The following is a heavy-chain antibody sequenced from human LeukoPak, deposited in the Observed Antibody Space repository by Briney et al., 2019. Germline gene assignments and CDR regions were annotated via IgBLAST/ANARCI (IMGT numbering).Heavy chain of an antibody. CDR1: GYTFTGYY. J-gene: IGHJ5*02. CDR2: ISPNSGGT. D-gene: IGHD3-16*01. Sequence: ASVKVSCKASGYTFTGYYMHWVRQAPGQGLGWMGWISPNSGGTNYAQKFQGRVTMTRDTSISTAYMELSRLRSDDTDVYYCARDYVGDNWFDPWGQGTLVTVSS. CDR3: ARDYVGDNWFDP. V-gene: IGHV1-2*02.